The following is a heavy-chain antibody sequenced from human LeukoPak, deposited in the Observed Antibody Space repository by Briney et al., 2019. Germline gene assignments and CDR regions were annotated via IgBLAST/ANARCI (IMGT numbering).Heavy chain of an antibody. CDR2: ISGSGGST. CDR3: AKPKAYYDSSGYEV. CDR1: GFTFSSYA. J-gene: IGHJ4*02. Sequence: GGSLRLSCAASGFTFSSYAMSWVRQTPGKGLEWVSAISGSGGSTYYADSVKGRFTISRDNSRNTLYLQMNSLRAEDTAVYYCAKPKAYYDSSGYEVWGQGTLVTVSS. V-gene: IGHV3-23*01. D-gene: IGHD3-22*01.